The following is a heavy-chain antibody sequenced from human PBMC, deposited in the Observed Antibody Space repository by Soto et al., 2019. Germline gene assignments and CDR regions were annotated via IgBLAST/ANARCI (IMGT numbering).Heavy chain of an antibody. D-gene: IGHD2-15*01. CDR1: GGSFRGYY. CDR3: ARELGYCSGGSCRYGMDV. CDR2: INHSGST. J-gene: IGHJ6*02. Sequence: SETLSLTCAVYGGSFRGYYCSWIRQPPGKGLEWIGEINHSGSTNYNPSLKSRVTISVDTSKNQFSLKLSSVTAADTAVYYCARELGYCSGGSCRYGMDVWGQGTTVTVS. V-gene: IGHV4-34*01.